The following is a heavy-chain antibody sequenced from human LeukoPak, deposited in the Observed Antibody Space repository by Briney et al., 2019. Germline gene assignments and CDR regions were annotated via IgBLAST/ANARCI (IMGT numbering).Heavy chain of an antibody. D-gene: IGHD1-26*01. Sequence: PSETLSLTCTVSGGSISSYYWSWIRQPPGKGLEWIGYIYYSGSTNYNPSLKSRVTILVDTSKNQFSLKLSSVTAADTAVYYCARVAGKPIGGYFDYWGQGTLVTVSS. J-gene: IGHJ4*02. CDR2: IYYSGST. CDR1: GGSISSYY. CDR3: ARVAGKPIGGYFDY. V-gene: IGHV4-59*01.